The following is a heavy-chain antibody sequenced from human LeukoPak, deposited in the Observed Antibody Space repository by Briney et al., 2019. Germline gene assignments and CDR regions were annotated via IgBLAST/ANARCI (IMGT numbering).Heavy chain of an antibody. V-gene: IGHV4-34*01. CDR1: GGSFSGYY. CDR2: INHSGST. Sequence: SETLSLTCAVYGGSFSGYYWSWIRQPPGKGLEWIGEINHSGSTNYNPSLKSRVTISVDTFKNQFSLKLSSVTAADTAVYYCARGRLYTIAARSYYFDYWGQGTLVTVSS. J-gene: IGHJ4*02. D-gene: IGHD6-6*01. CDR3: ARGRLYTIAARSYYFDY.